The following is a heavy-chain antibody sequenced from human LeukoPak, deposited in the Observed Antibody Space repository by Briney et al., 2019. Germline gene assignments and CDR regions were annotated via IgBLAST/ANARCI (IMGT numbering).Heavy chain of an antibody. CDR1: GFIFSNYW. V-gene: IGHV3-74*01. J-gene: IGHJ4*02. D-gene: IGHD3-16*01. CDR2: INSDGSST. CDR3: ARVRGGYYSNY. Sequence: PGGSLRLSCAASGFIFSNYWMLWVRQAPGKGLVWVSCINSDGSSTSYADSVKGRFTISRENAKNTLYLQMNSLRAEYTAVYYCARVRGGYYSNYWGQGTLVTVS.